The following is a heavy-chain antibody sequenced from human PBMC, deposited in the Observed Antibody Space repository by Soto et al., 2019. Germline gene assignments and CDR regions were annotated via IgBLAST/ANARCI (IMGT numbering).Heavy chain of an antibody. D-gene: IGHD3-9*01. CDR2: IYYSGST. CDR1: GGSISSGDYY. J-gene: IGHJ5*02. Sequence: SETLSLTCTVSGGSISSGDYYWSWIRQPPGKGLEWIGYIYYSGSTYYNPSLKSRVTISVDTSKNQFSLKLSSVTAADTAVYYCARAPVLRYFDWFNNWFDPWGQGTLVTVSS. CDR3: ARAPVLRYFDWFNNWFDP. V-gene: IGHV4-30-4*01.